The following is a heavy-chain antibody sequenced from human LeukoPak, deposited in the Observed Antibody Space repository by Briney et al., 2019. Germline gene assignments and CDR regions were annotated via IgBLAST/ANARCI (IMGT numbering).Heavy chain of an antibody. CDR2: INAGNGDT. CDR3: ARGPSHRLYYYDTSGYSHYGGFDY. V-gene: IGHV1-3*03. CDR1: GYTFTTYA. Sequence: ASVKVSCKASGYTFTTYAMHWVRQAPGQRLEWMGWINAGNGDTKYSQEFQGRVTITRDTSASTAYMELSRLRSEDMAVYYCARGPSHRLYYYDTSGYSHYGGFDYWGQGTLVTVSS. J-gene: IGHJ4*02. D-gene: IGHD3-22*01.